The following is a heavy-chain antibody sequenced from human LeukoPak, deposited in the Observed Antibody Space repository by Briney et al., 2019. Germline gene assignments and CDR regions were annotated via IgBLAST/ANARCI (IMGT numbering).Heavy chain of an antibody. D-gene: IGHD3-10*01. J-gene: IGHJ2*01. V-gene: IGHV4-59*01. CDR1: GGSISSYY. CDR2: IYYIGSN. Sequence: SVTQSLTCTVSGGSISSYYWSWIRQPPGKGLEWIGYIYYIGSNNYNPSLKSRVTISVDTSKKQFSLKLSSATAADTAVYYCARDTYGDWYFDLWGRGTLVIVS. CDR3: ARDTYGDWYFDL.